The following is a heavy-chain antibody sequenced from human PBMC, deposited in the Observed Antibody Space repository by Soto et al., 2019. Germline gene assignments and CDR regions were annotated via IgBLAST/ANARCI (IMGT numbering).Heavy chain of an antibody. J-gene: IGHJ5*02. V-gene: IGHV4-59*01. CDR3: ARDTGHWFDP. CDR2: IYYSGST. CDR1: GGSISSYC. D-gene: IGHD3-10*01. Sequence: SETLSLTCTVSGGSISSYCWSWIRQPPGKGLEWIGYIYYSGSTNYNPSLKSRVTISVDTSKNQFSLKLSSVTAADTAVYYCARDTGHWFDPWGQGTLVTVSS.